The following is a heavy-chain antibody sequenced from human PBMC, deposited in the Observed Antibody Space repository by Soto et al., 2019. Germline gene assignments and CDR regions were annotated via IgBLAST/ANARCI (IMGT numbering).Heavy chain of an antibody. D-gene: IGHD6-13*01. CDR2: ASARNTNR. CDR1: GFTFSSHV. Sequence: EVQLLESGGGLVQPGGSLRLSCAASGFTFSSHVMSWVRQAPGRGLEWVAAASARNTNRYYADSVKGRFTISRDNSKSTVYLQLASLRVEDTAVYHCAKDVTSHGPRGYSSSWYGWFDPWGQGTLVVVSS. J-gene: IGHJ5*02. V-gene: IGHV3-23*01. CDR3: AKDVTSHGPRGYSSSWYGWFDP.